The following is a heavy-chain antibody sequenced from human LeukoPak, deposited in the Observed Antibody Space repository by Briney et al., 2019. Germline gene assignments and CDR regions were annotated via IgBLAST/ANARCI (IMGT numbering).Heavy chain of an antibody. CDR3: ARGGHAGEVVPAAIIVDAFDI. CDR2: IYYSGST. Sequence: PSQTLSLTCTVSGGSISSGGYYWSWIRQHPGKGLEWIGYIYYSGSTYYNPSLKSRVTISVDTSKNQFSLKLSSVTAADTAVYYCARGGHAGEVVPAAIIVDAFDIWGQGTMVTVSS. J-gene: IGHJ3*02. CDR1: GGSISSGGYY. V-gene: IGHV4-31*03. D-gene: IGHD2-2*02.